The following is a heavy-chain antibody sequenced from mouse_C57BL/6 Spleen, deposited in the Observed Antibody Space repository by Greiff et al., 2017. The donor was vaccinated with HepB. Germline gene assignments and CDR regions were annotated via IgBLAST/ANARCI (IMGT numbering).Heavy chain of an antibody. CDR3: ARNKDYSNSRGYYAMDY. Sequence: QVQLQQSGPGLVQPSQSLSITCTVSGFSLTSYGVHWVRQSPGKGLEWLGVIWSGGSTDYNAAFISRLSISKDNSKSQVFFKMNSLQADDTAIYYCARNKDYSNSRGYYAMDYWGQGTSVTVSS. J-gene: IGHJ4*01. V-gene: IGHV2-2*01. CDR2: IWSGGST. D-gene: IGHD2-5*01. CDR1: GFSLTSYG.